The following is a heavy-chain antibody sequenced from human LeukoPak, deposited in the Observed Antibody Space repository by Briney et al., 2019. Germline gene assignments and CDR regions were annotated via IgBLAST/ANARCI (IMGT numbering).Heavy chain of an antibody. CDR3: AKGGNGSGKFYFDS. V-gene: IGHV3-30*18. Sequence: PGGSLRLSCAVSGFTFQTFGMHWVRQTPGKGLEWVALISFDGSYKYYTGSVKGRFTISRDNSKNTVYLQLNSLRAEDTAMYYCAKGGNGSGKFYFDSWGHGTLVIVSS. D-gene: IGHD3-10*01. J-gene: IGHJ4*01. CDR1: GFTFQTFG. CDR2: ISFDGSYK.